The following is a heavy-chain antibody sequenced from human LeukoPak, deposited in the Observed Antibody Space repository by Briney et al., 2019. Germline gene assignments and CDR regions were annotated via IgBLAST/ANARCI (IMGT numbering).Heavy chain of an antibody. CDR1: GGSISSSSYY. V-gene: IGHV4-39*01. CDR2: IYYSGST. D-gene: IGHD6-13*01. Sequence: SETLSLTCTVSGGSISSSSYYWGWIRQPPGKGLEWIGSIYYSGSTYYNPSLKSRVTISVDTSKNQFSLKLSSVTAADTAVYYCAGQRIAAAGTGFDYWGQGTLVTVSS. J-gene: IGHJ4*02. CDR3: AGQRIAAAGTGFDY.